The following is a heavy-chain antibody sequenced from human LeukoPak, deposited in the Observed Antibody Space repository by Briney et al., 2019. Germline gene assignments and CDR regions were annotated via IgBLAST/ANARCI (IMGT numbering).Heavy chain of an antibody. CDR3: ARERRRIAVAGTRCNWFDP. CDR1: GFTFSSYW. Sequence: GGSLSLSCAASGFTFSSYWMSWVRKAPGKGLEWVANINKDGSEKYYVDSVKGRFTISRDNTKNSLYLQMNSLRAEDTAVYYCARERRRIAVAGTRCNWFDPWGQGTLVTVSS. V-gene: IGHV3-7*01. CDR2: INKDGSEK. J-gene: IGHJ5*02. D-gene: IGHD6-19*01.